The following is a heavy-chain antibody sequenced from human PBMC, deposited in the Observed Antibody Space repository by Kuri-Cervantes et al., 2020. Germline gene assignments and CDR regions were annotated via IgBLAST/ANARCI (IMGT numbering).Heavy chain of an antibody. Sequence: GESLKISCAASGFTFSSYSMNWVRQAPGKGLEWVANINPDGRDKNYLDSVKGRFTISRDNAKNSLDLQMNSLRVEDTAVFYCARHGQVPTDWGQGTLVTVSS. CDR1: GFTFSSYS. D-gene: IGHD4/OR15-4a*01. CDR3: ARHGQVPTD. J-gene: IGHJ4*02. V-gene: IGHV3-7*01. CDR2: INPDGRDK.